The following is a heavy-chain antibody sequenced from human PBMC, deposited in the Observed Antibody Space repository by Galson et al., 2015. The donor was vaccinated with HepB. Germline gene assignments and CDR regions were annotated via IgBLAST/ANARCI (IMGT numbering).Heavy chain of an antibody. J-gene: IGHJ6*03. V-gene: IGHV1-8*01. CDR1: GYTFTSYD. CDR3: ARGATYYDFCSSYSKYYYYYYMDD. D-gene: IGHD3-3*01. Sequence: SVKVSCKASGYTFTSYDINWVRQATGQGLEWMGWMNPNSGNTGYAQKFQGRVTMTRNTSISTAYMELSSLRSEDTAVYYCARGATYYDFCSSYSKYYYYYYMDDWGKGTTVTVSS. CDR2: MNPNSGNT.